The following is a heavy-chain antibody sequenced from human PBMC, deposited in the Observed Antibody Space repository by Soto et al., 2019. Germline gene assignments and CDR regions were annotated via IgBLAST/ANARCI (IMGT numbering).Heavy chain of an antibody. V-gene: IGHV3-7*03. CDR2: IKQDGSEK. J-gene: IGHJ4*02. CDR1: GFTFSSYW. CDR3: ARVYYDSSGYYYELFDY. D-gene: IGHD3-22*01. Sequence: HPGGSLRLSCAASGFTFSSYWMSWVRQAPGKGLEWVANIKQDGSEKYYVDSVKGRFTISRDNAKNSLYLQMNSLRAEDTAVYYCARVYYDSSGYYYELFDYWGQGTLVTVSS.